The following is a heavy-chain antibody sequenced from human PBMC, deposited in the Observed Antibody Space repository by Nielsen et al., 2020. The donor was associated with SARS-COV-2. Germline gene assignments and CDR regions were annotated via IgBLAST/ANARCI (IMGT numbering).Heavy chain of an antibody. CDR2: IKQDGSEK. Sequence: GESLKISCAASGFTFSSYAMSWVRQAPGKGLEWVANIKQDGSEKYYVDSVKGRFTISRDNAKNSLYLQMNSLRAEDTAVYYCARGETVAGTVGWGYYYYYMDVWGKGTTVTVSS. CDR1: GFTFSSYA. V-gene: IGHV3-7*03. J-gene: IGHJ6*03. CDR3: ARGETVAGTVGWGYYYYYMDV. D-gene: IGHD6-19*01.